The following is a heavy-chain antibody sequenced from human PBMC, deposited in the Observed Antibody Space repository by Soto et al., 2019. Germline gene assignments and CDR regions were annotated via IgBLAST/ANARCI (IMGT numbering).Heavy chain of an antibody. CDR3: ARCCSTCSLAF. V-gene: IGHV4-30-4*01. D-gene: IGHD2-2*01. CDR2: IHYNGDT. Sequence: QVELQESGPGLAKPSQTLSLTCTVSGGSISSVDYYWSWIRQPPGKGLEWIGHIHYNGDTYYNPSLKSRVTISVETSKNQFSLKLTSVTAADTAVYYCARCCSTCSLAFWGQGTLVTVSS. J-gene: IGHJ4*02. CDR1: GGSISSVDYY.